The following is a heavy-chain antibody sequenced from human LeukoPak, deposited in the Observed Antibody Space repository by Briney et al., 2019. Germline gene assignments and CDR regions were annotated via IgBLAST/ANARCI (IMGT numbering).Heavy chain of an antibody. CDR3: ARGIYDSSGYYFLDAFDI. D-gene: IGHD3-22*01. Sequence: PSQTLSLTCTVSGCSISSSNYSWSWIPQPAGKGLESIGRIYTSWTTNYNPSLKSRVTISIDTSKNQFSLKLSSVTAADTALYYCARGIYDSSGYYFLDAFDIWGQGTMVTVSS. CDR2: IYTSWTT. V-gene: IGHV4-61*02. J-gene: IGHJ3*02. CDR1: GCSISSSNYS.